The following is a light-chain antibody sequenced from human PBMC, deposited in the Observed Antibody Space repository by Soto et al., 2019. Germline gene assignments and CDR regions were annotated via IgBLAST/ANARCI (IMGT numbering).Light chain of an antibody. V-gene: IGKV3-20*01. CDR1: QNVDSNY. Sequence: EIVLTQSPGTLPLSPGERATLSCSPSQNVDSNYLAWYQQKPGQAPRIIIFGASGRATGIPDRFSGSGSGTDFTLTISRLEPEDFAVYYCQQYGSLSWTFGQGTKVDIK. CDR2: GAS. CDR3: QQYGSLSWT. J-gene: IGKJ1*01.